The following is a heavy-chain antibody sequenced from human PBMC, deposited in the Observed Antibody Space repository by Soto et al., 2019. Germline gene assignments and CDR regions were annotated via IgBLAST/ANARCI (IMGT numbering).Heavy chain of an antibody. J-gene: IGHJ5*01. Sequence: GGSLRLSCGASGFTFSTYAIHWVRQAPGKGLEWVAVVSPDVSNKYYAYSVKGRFTVSRDNSKNTLYLQMHGLTPDDTAMYYCAKTFNSGTLGWFDSWGQGTLVTVSS. D-gene: IGHD3-10*01. CDR3: AKTFNSGTLGWFDS. CDR2: VSPDVSNK. V-gene: IGHV3-30-3*02. CDR1: GFTFSTYA.